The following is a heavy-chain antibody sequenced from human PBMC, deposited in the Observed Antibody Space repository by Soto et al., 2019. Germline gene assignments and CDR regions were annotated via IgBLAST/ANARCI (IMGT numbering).Heavy chain of an antibody. CDR3: AREAGPDRWFGP. D-gene: IGHD6-19*01. J-gene: IGHJ5*02. CDR2: ISTSGTT. Sequence: QVQLQESGPGLVEPSETLSLTCTVSGASISSYFWTWIRQPAGKGLDWIGRISTSGTTNYNPSLKSRVTMSEVTAKNHFSLNLSSVTAADSAVYYCAREAGPDRWFGPWGQGTLVTVFS. CDR1: GASISSYF. V-gene: IGHV4-4*07.